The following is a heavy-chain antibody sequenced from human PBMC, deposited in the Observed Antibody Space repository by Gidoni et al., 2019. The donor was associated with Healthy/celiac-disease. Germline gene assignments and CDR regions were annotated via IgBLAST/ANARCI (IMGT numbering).Heavy chain of an antibody. CDR3: ARRRKFDRGACDI. J-gene: IGHJ3*02. CDR2: INHSGST. CDR1: GWSFSCYY. V-gene: IGHV4-34*01. Sequence: QVQLQQWGAGLLKPSETLSLTCAVYGWSFSCYYCRCIRQPPGKGLEWFGEINHSGSTNYNPSLKSRVTISVDTSKNQFSLKLRSVTAADTAVYYCARRRKFDRGACDIWGQGTRVTVSS. D-gene: IGHD3-9*01.